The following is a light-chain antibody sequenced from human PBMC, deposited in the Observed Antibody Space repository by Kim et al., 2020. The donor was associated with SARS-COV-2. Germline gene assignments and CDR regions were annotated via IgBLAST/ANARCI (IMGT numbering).Light chain of an antibody. J-gene: IGLJ3*02. V-gene: IGLV4-69*01. Sequence: SADLGASVKISGTRNSGHSRNASGWHQQQPEKGPRYLKKVNKEGSHSKREWMPDRCSGSSSGAERYLTISSLQSVDEADYYCQSWGVLGGGTKLTVL. CDR2: VNKEGSH. CDR3: QSWGV. CDR1: SGHSRNA.